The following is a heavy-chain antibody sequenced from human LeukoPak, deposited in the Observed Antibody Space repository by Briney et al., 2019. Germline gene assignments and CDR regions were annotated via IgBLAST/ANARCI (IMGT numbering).Heavy chain of an antibody. V-gene: IGHV3-49*04. CDR1: GFTVSSNY. D-gene: IGHD1-26*01. J-gene: IGHJ4*02. Sequence: GALRLSCAASGFTVSSNYMCWVRQAPGKGLEWVGFIRSKAYGGTTEYAASVKGRFTISRDDSKSIAYLQMNSLKTEDTAVYYCTHYSGSPFGDFDYWGQGTLVTVSS. CDR3: THYSGSPFGDFDY. CDR2: IRSKAYGGTT.